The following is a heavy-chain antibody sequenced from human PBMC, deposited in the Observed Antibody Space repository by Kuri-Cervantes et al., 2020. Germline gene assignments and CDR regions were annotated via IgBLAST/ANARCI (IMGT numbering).Heavy chain of an antibody. V-gene: IGHV4-61*01. Sequence: SETLSLTCTVSGGPVSSGSYYWSWIRQPPGKGLEWIGYIYYSGSTNYNPSLKSRVTISVDTSKNQFSLKLSSVTAADTAVYYCARDGSYYDSSGYYSQHFDYWGQGTLVTVSS. CDR2: IYYSGST. J-gene: IGHJ4*02. D-gene: IGHD3-22*01. CDR3: ARDGSYYDSSGYYSQHFDY. CDR1: GGPVSSGSYY.